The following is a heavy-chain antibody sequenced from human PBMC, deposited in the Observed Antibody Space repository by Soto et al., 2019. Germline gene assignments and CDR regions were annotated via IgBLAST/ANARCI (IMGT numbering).Heavy chain of an antibody. J-gene: IGHJ6*02. CDR2: INAGNGNT. CDR3: ARVTDDSSGYPGPFYYYYGMDV. Sequence: GASVKVSCKASGYTFTSYAMHWVRQAPGQRLEWMGWINAGNGNTKYSQKFQGRVTITRDTSASTAYMELSSLRSEDTAVYYCARVTDDSSGYPGPFYYYYGMDVWGQGTTVTVSS. D-gene: IGHD3-22*01. CDR1: GYTFTSYA. V-gene: IGHV1-3*01.